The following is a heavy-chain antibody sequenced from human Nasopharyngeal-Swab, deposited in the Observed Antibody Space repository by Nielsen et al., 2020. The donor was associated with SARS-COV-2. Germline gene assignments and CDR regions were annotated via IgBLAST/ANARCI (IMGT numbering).Heavy chain of an antibody. Sequence: LSLTCAASVFTFSSYSMNWVRQAPGKGLEWVSSISSSSSYIYYADSVKGRFTISRDNAKNSLYLQMNSLRAEDTAVYYCARDGDYSGWELTDYWGQGTLVTVSS. D-gene: IGHD1-26*01. CDR2: ISSSSSYI. CDR1: VFTFSSYS. J-gene: IGHJ4*02. V-gene: IGHV3-21*01. CDR3: ARDGDYSGWELTDY.